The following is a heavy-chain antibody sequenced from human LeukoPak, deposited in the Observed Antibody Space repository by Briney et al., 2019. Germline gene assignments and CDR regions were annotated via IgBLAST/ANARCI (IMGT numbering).Heavy chain of an antibody. D-gene: IGHD2-21*01. CDR2: ISSSSSYI. Sequence: PGGSLRLSCAASGFTFSSYSMNWVRQAPGKGREWVSSISSSSSYIYYADSVKGRFTISRDNAKNSLYLQMNSLRAEDTAVYYCARSSHSEDWFDPWGQGTLVTVSS. CDR1: GFTFSSYS. J-gene: IGHJ5*02. CDR3: ARSSHSEDWFDP. V-gene: IGHV3-21*01.